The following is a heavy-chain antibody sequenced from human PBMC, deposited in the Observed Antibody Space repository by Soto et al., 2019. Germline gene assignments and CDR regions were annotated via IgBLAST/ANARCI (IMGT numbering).Heavy chain of an antibody. V-gene: IGHV3-23*01. J-gene: IGHJ4*02. CDR1: GFTFSSYA. CDR3: AKVPTLTVTTYFDY. Sequence: EVQLLESGGGLVQPGGSLRLSCAASGFTFSSYAMSWVRQAPGKGLEWVSAISGSGGSTYYADSVKGRFTISRDNSKNTLYLQINSLGADDTAVYYCAKVPTLTVTTYFDYWGQGTLVTVSS. CDR2: ISGSGGST. D-gene: IGHD4-17*01.